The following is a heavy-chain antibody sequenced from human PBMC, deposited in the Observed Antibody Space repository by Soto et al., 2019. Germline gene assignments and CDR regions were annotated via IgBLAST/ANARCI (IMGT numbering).Heavy chain of an antibody. V-gene: IGHV4-59*02. CDR3: ASGGYGEKYYYYGMDV. D-gene: IGHD4-17*01. CDR1: GASVSHGY. J-gene: IGHJ6*02. CDR2: MYFGGSF. Sequence: SETLSLTCNVSGASVSHGYWSWIRQPPGKGLEWIGFMYFGGSFNYNPSLTSRATISVETSKNQFSMKLTSVTASDTAVYYCASGGYGEKYYYYGMDVWGQGTTVTVSS.